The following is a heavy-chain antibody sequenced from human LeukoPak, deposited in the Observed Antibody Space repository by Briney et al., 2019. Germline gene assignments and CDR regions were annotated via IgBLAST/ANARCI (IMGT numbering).Heavy chain of an antibody. CDR1: GFTFSNYN. V-gene: IGHV3-48*04. CDR3: VIEGGCGNDCYSIF. Sequence: PGGSLRLSCAASGFTFSNYNMDWVRQAPGKGLEWISYISSSSSTISYADSVKGRFTISRDNAKNSLYLQMNSLRAEDTAVYYCVIEGGCGNDCYSIFWGQGTLVTVSS. J-gene: IGHJ4*02. CDR2: ISSSSSTI. D-gene: IGHD2-21*02.